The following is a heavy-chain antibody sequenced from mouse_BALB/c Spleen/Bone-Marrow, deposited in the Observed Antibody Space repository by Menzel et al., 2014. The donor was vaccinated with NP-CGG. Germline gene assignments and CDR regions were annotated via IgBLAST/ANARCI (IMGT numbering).Heavy chain of an antibody. CDR3: ARNYYYGSSWSAMDY. CDR2: IYPGDGDT. J-gene: IGHJ4*01. CDR1: GYTFTSYW. V-gene: IGHV1-87*01. D-gene: IGHD1-1*01. Sequence: QVQLQQSGAELARPGASVKLSCKASGYTFTSYWMQWVKQRPGQGLEWIGAIYPGDGDTRNTQKFKGKATLTADKSSSTAYMQLCSLASEDSAVYYCARNYYYGSSWSAMDYWGQGTSVTVSS.